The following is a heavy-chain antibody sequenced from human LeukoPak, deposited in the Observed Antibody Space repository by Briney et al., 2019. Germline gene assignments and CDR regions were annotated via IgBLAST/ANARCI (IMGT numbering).Heavy chain of an antibody. CDR3: AREPDYGAPQVW. CDR2: ISSSSYI. V-gene: IGHV3-21*01. D-gene: IGHD4-17*01. Sequence: GGSLRLSCAASGFIFSSYTMDWVRQAPGKGLEWVSSISSSSYIYYADSVKGRFTISRDNAKNSLYLQMNSLRAEDTAVYYCAREPDYGAPQVWWGQGTLVTASS. J-gene: IGHJ4*02. CDR1: GFIFSSYT.